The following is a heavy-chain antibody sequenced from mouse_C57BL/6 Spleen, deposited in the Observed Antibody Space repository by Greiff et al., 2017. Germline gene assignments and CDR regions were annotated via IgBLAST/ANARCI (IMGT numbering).Heavy chain of an antibody. V-gene: IGHV1-59*01. CDR3: ARRDWVDY. CDR1: GYTFTSYW. Sequence: QVQLQQPGAELVRPGTSVKLSCKASGYTFTSYWMHWVKQRPGQGLEWIGVIDPSDSYTNYNQKFKGKATLTVDTSSSTAYMQLSSLTSEDSAVYYGARRDWVDYWGQGTTLTVSS. J-gene: IGHJ2*01. D-gene: IGHD4-1*01. CDR2: IDPSDSYT.